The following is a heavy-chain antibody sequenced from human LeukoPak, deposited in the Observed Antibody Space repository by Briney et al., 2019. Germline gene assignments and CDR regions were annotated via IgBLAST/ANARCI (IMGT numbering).Heavy chain of an antibody. CDR1: GFSISNYW. CDR3: ARVLVYFDY. Sequence: HPGGSLRLSCAVSGFSISNYWMSWVRQAPGKGLEWVANIKEDGSEKYFVDSVKGRFTISRDNAKNSLYLQMDSLRAEDTAVYYCARVLVYFDYWGQGTLVTVSS. J-gene: IGHJ4*02. V-gene: IGHV3-7*02. CDR2: IKEDGSEK.